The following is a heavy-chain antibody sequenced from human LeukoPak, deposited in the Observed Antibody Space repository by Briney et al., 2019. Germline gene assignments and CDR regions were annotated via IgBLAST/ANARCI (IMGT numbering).Heavy chain of an antibody. CDR1: GGSFSGYF. V-gene: IGHV4-34*01. Sequence: PSETLSLTCVVYGGSFSGYFWSWIRQPPGKGLEWIGEITPSGSTNYSPSLKSRVSISIDTSKKKLSLRLTSVTAADSAVYYCARGGAAAGTVDYWGQGTLVTVSS. D-gene: IGHD6-13*01. CDR3: ARGGAAAGTVDY. J-gene: IGHJ4*02. CDR2: ITPSGST.